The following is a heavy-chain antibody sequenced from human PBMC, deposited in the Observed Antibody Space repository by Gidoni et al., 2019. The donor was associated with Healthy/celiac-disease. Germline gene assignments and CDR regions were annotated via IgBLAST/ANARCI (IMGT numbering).Heavy chain of an antibody. J-gene: IGHJ2*01. V-gene: IGHV1-2*04. CDR3: AREGTYSSGYRVWYFDL. CDR2: INPNSGGT. Sequence: QVQLVQSGAEVKKPGASVKVSCKASGYTFTGYYMHWVRQAPGQGLEWMGWINPNSGGTNYAQKFQGWVTMTRDTSISTAYMELSRLRSDDTAVYYCAREGTYSSGYRVWYFDLWGRGTLVTVSS. D-gene: IGHD6-19*01. CDR1: GYTFTGYY.